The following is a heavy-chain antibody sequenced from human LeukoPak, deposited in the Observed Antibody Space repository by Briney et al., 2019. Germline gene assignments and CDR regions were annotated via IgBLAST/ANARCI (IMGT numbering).Heavy chain of an antibody. Sequence: GGSLRLSCTASGFTFGEYAMSWVRQAPGKGLEWVGFIRSKAYGGTTEYAATVKGRFSISRDDSKSIACLQMNSLKTEDTAVYYCTRGTYGGSKWAQGTLVTVSS. CDR2: IRSKAYGGTT. V-gene: IGHV3-49*04. J-gene: IGHJ4*02. CDR3: TRGTYGGSK. D-gene: IGHD4-23*01. CDR1: GFTFGEYA.